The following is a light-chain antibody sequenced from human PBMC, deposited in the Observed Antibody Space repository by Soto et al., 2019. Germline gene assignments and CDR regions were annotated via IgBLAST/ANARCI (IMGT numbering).Light chain of an antibody. CDR1: SSNIGSNT. V-gene: IGLV1-44*01. CDR2: SNN. Sequence: QSVLTQPPSESGTPGQRVTISCSGSSSNIGSNTVNWYQQLSGTAPKLLIYSNNQRPSGVPDRISGSKSGTSASLAISGLQSEDEADYYCAAWDDSLNGPVFGGGTQLTVL. CDR3: AAWDDSLNGPV. J-gene: IGLJ3*02.